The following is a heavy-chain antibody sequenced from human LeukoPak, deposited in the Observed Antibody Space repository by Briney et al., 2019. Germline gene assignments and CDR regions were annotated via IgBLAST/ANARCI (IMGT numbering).Heavy chain of an antibody. Sequence: GGSLRLSCAASGFTFSSYWMHWVRQAPGKGLVWVSRINSDGSSTSYADSVKGRFTISRDNAKNTLSLQMNSLRAEDTAVYYCAREIEELRYFDWFTYGNYYGMDVWGQGTTVTVSS. CDR2: INSDGSST. J-gene: IGHJ6*02. V-gene: IGHV3-74*01. CDR3: AREIEELRYFDWFTYGNYYGMDV. D-gene: IGHD3-9*01. CDR1: GFTFSSYW.